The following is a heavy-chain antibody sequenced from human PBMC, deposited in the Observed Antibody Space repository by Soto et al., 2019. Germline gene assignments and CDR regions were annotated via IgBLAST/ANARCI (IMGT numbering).Heavy chain of an antibody. CDR1: GGSISSSSYY. J-gene: IGHJ4*02. D-gene: IGHD3-10*01. Sequence: QLQLQESGPGLVKPSETLSLTCTVSGGSISSSSYYWGWIRQPPGKGLEWIGSIYYSGSTYYNPSLKSRVTRSVDTSKNEFSLKLSSVIAADTAVYYCASVGMVVRGSNYYFDYWGQGTLVTVSS. CDR2: IYYSGST. V-gene: IGHV4-39*01. CDR3: ASVGMVVRGSNYYFDY.